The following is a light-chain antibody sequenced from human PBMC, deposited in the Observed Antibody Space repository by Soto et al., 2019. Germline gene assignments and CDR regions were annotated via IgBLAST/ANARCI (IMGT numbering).Light chain of an antibody. J-gene: IGKJ5*01. CDR1: QRINIY. CDR2: SAS. V-gene: IGKV1-39*01. CDR3: QQSFSTPD. Sequence: DIQMTQSPSSLSTSIGERVTITCRASQRINIYLNWYRQKPGKAPELLIYSASNLQSGVPSRFSGSGSGTDFTLTISGLQSEDFATYYCQQSFSTPDFGQGTRLEIK.